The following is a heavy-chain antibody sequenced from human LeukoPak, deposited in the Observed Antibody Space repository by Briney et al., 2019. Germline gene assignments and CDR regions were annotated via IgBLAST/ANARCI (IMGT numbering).Heavy chain of an antibody. V-gene: IGHV1-69*05. D-gene: IGHD3-22*01. CDR3: ARVVPLAAGYDRAGYYFDY. J-gene: IGHJ4*02. CDR2: IIPIFGTA. Sequence: SVKVPCKASGGTFSSYAISWVRQAPGQGLEWMGGIIPIFGTANYAQKFQGRVTITTDESTSTAYMELSSLRSEDTAVYYCARVVPLAAGYDRAGYYFDYWGQGTLVTVSS. CDR1: GGTFSSYA.